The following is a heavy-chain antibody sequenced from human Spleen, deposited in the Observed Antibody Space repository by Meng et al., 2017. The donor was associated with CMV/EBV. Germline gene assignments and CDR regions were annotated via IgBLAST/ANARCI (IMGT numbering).Heavy chain of an antibody. CDR3: TRDAHLTTVTPNWFDP. CDR2: INPNSGDT. D-gene: IGHD4-17*01. Sequence: VPSGAGVKQPRASVKVSCKASGDTFTDYYMHWVRQAPGQGLEWMGCINPNSGDTNYAQKFQGRVTMTRDTSISTAYMELSRLRSDDTAVYYCTRDAHLTTVTPNWFDPWGQGTLVTVSS. J-gene: IGHJ5*02. CDR1: GDTFTDYY. V-gene: IGHV1-2*02.